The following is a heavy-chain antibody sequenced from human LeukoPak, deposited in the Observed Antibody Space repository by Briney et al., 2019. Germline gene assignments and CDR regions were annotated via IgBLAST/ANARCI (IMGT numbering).Heavy chain of an antibody. CDR1: GGSISSYY. Sequence: SETLSLTCTVSGGSISSYYWSWIRQPPGKGLEWIGYIYYSGSTNYNPSLKSRVTISVDTSKNQFSLKLSSVTAADTAVYYCASYDFWSGYSALWGQGTLVTVSS. V-gene: IGHV4-59*01. J-gene: IGHJ4*02. CDR2: IYYSGST. CDR3: ASYDFWSGYSAL. D-gene: IGHD3-3*01.